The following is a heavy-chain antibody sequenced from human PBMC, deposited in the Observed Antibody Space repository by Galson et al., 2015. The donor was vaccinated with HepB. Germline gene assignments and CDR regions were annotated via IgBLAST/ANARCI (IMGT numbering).Heavy chain of an antibody. Sequence: SLRLSCAASGFTFSSYAMHWVRQAPGKGLEYVSAISSNGGSTYYANSVKGRFTISRDNSKNTLYLQMGSLRAEDMAVYYCARAGRLGRWELLRPGAFDIWGQGTMVTVSS. V-gene: IGHV3-64*01. CDR1: GFTFSSYA. J-gene: IGHJ3*02. D-gene: IGHD1-26*01. CDR3: ARAGRLGRWELLRPGAFDI. CDR2: ISSNGGST.